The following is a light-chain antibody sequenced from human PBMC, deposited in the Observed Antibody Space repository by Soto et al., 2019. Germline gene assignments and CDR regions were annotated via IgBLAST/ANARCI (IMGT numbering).Light chain of an antibody. CDR3: QQYDTSPPRYT. CDR1: QSINSNF. J-gene: IGKJ2*01. Sequence: EIVLTQSPATLSLSPGESATLSCRASQSINSNFLACYQQKPGQAPRLLVYAASSRATGIPDRFSGSASGTVFTLTISRLGPEDFAVYYCQQYDTSPPRYTFGQGTKLEIK. V-gene: IGKV3-20*01. CDR2: AAS.